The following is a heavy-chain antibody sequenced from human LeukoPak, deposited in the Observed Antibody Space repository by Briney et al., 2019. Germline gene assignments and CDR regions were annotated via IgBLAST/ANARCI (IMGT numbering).Heavy chain of an antibody. J-gene: IGHJ4*02. CDR2: ISSSSSTI. Sequence: GGSLRLSCAASGFTFSNHAMNWVRQAPGKGLEWVSYISSSSSTIYYADSVKGRFTISRDNAKNSLYLQMNSLRAEDTAVYYCARCKSTVGTGYYVFDYWGQGTLVTVSS. CDR3: ARCKSTVGTGYYVFDY. V-gene: IGHV3-48*01. CDR1: GFTFSNHA. D-gene: IGHD3/OR15-3a*01.